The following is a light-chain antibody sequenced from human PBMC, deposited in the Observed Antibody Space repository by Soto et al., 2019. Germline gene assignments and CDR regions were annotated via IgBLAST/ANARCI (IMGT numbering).Light chain of an antibody. CDR1: QSVSSN. CDR2: DAS. Sequence: VMSHSPATLSVPPGERDPLSCRASQSVSSNFAWYQQKPGQAPRLLIYDASSRATGIPGRFSGGGSGTDFTPTISRLEPEDFAVYYCQQFSSYPLTFGGGTKVDIK. J-gene: IGKJ4*01. V-gene: IGKV3D-15*01. CDR3: QQFSSYPLT.